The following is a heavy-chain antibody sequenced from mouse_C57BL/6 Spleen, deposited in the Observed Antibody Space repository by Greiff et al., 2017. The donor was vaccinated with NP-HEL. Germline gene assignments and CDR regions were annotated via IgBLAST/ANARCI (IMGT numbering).Heavy chain of an antibody. D-gene: IGHD1-1*01. CDR3: ARGAYGSSHWYFDV. V-gene: IGHV1-52*01. CDR1: GYTFTSYW. CDR2: IDPSDSET. J-gene: IGHJ1*03. Sequence: QVQLKQPGAELVRPGSSVKLSCKASGYTFTSYWMHWVKQRPIQGLEWIGNIDPSDSETHYNQKFKDKATLTVDKSSSTAYMQLSSLTSEDSAVYYCARGAYGSSHWYFDVWGTGTTVTVSS.